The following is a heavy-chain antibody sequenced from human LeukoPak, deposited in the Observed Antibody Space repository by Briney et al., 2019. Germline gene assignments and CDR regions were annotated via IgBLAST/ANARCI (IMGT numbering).Heavy chain of an antibody. D-gene: IGHD2-2*01. CDR2: IYHSGST. CDR3: ARAFCSSTSCYAPDAFDI. Sequence: PSETLSLTCAVSGGSISSSNWWSWVGQPPGKGLEWIGEIYHSGSTNYNPSLKSRVTISVDKSKNRFSLKLSSVTAADTAVYYCARAFCSSTSCYAPDAFDIWGQGTMVTVSS. J-gene: IGHJ3*02. CDR1: GGSISSSNW. V-gene: IGHV4-4*02.